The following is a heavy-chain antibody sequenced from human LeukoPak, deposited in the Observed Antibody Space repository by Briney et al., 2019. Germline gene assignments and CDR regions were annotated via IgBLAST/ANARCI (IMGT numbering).Heavy chain of an antibody. CDR2: IYYSGST. Sequence: PSETLSLTCTVSGGSICSYYWSWIRQPPGKGLEWIGYIYYSGSTNYNPSLKSRVTISVDTSKNQFSLKLSSVTAADTAVYYCARTAYDFWSGYRYYYYYYMDVWGKGTTVTVSS. J-gene: IGHJ6*03. V-gene: IGHV4-59*01. CDR1: GGSICSYY. D-gene: IGHD3-3*01. CDR3: ARTAYDFWSGYRYYYYYYMDV.